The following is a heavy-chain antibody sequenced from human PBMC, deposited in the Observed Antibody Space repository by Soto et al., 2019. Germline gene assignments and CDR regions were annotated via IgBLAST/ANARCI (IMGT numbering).Heavy chain of an antibody. J-gene: IGHJ6*02. D-gene: IGHD3-3*01. CDR1: GFTFSSYA. V-gene: IGHV3-23*01. Sequence: PGGSLRLSCAASGFTFSSYAMSWVRQAPGKGLEWVSAISGSGGSTYYADSVKGRFTISRDNSKNTLYLQMNSLRAEDTAVYYCAGDTYYDFWTGYYGMDVWGQGTTVTVSS. CDR3: AGDTYYDFWTGYYGMDV. CDR2: ISGSGGST.